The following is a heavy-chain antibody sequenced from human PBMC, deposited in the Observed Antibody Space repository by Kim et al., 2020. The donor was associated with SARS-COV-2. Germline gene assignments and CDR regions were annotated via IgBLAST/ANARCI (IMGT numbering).Heavy chain of an antibody. J-gene: IGHJ3*02. D-gene: IGHD6-19*01. V-gene: IGHV3-30*04. CDR1: GFTFSSYA. Sequence: GGSLRHSCAASGFTFSSYAMHWVRQAPGKGLEWVAVISYDGSNKYYVDSVKGRFTISRDNSKNTLYLQMNSLRAEDTAVYYCARDALAVAVDAFDIWGQGTMVTVSS. CDR2: ISYDGSNK. CDR3: ARDALAVAVDAFDI.